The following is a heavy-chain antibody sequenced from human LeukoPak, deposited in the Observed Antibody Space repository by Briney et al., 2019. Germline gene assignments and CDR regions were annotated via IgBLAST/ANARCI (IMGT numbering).Heavy chain of an antibody. J-gene: IGHJ6*03. D-gene: IGHD3-10*01. CDR1: GGSFSGYY. CDR3: ARITMVRGVITHYYYYYMDV. V-gene: IGHV4-34*01. CDR2: INHSGST. Sequence: SETLSLTCAVYGGSFSGYYWSWIRQPPGKGLEWIGEINHSGSTNYNPSLKSRVTISVDTSKNQFSLKLSSVTAADTAVYYCARITMVRGVITHYYYYYMDVWGKGTTVTISS.